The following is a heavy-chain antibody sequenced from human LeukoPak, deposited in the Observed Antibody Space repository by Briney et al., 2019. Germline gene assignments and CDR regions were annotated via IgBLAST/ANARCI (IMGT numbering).Heavy chain of an antibody. J-gene: IGHJ4*02. CDR3: ARISAAGPVDY. Sequence: SETLSLTCAVYGGSFSGYYWSWIRQPPGKGLEWIGEINHSGSTNYNPSLKSRVTISVDTSKNQFSLKLSSVTAADTAVYYCARISAAGPVDYWGQGTLVTVSS. CDR1: GGSFSGYY. D-gene: IGHD6-13*01. V-gene: IGHV4-34*01. CDR2: INHSGST.